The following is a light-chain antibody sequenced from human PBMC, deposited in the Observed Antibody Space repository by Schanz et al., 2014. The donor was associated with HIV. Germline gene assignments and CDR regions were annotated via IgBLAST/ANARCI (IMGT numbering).Light chain of an antibody. CDR2: YDT. CDR1: NLGSKS. V-gene: IGLV3-21*01. CDR3: QVWERSTDMV. J-gene: IGLJ2*01. Sequence: SYELTQPPSVSVAPGETARITCGGNNLGSKSVHWYQQKPGQAPVLVIYYDTDRPSGIPERFSGSNSGHTATLTISGVEAGDEADYYCQVWERSTDMVFGGGTKLTVL.